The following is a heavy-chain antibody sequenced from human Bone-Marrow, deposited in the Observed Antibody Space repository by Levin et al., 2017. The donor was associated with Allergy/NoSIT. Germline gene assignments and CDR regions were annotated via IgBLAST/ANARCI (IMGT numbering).Heavy chain of an antibody. CDR2: IYPGDSDT. D-gene: IGHD2-21*01. J-gene: IGHJ3*01. CDR1: GYSFSNYW. Sequence: PGGSLRLSCRAFGYSFSNYWIGWVRQMSGEGLEWMGTIYPGDSDTRYSPSFRGQVTISVDKSINTAYLQWNSLKASDAAIYYCARRLPTSEAFDVWGQGAKVIVSS. V-gene: IGHV5-51*01. CDR3: ARRLPTSEAFDV.